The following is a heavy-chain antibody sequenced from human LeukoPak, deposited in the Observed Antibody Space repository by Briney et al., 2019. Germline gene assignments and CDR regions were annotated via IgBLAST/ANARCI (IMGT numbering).Heavy chain of an antibody. CDR3: ARTFYDFWSGYPRGLDY. CDR2: INPNSGGT. CDR1: GYTFNAYS. Sequence: ASVKVSCKASGYTFNAYSISWVRQAPGQGLEWMGWINPNSGGTNYAQKFQGRVTMTRDTSISTAYMELSRLRSDDTAVYYCARTFYDFWSGYPRGLDYWGQGTLVTVSS. D-gene: IGHD3-3*01. J-gene: IGHJ4*02. V-gene: IGHV1-2*02.